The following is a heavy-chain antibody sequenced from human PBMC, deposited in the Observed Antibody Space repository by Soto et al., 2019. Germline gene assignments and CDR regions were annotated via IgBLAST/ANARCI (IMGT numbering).Heavy chain of an antibody. V-gene: IGHV4-39*01. Sequence: SETLSLTCTVSGGSISRSSSYWGWIRQPPGKGLEWIGSVYYSGTTYYNPSLKSRVTISVDRSKNQFSLNLSSVTAADTALYFCAGQILGQWLVENPFDIWGQGTMVTVSS. D-gene: IGHD6-19*01. J-gene: IGHJ3*02. CDR1: GGSISRSSSY. CDR2: VYYSGTT. CDR3: AGQILGQWLVENPFDI.